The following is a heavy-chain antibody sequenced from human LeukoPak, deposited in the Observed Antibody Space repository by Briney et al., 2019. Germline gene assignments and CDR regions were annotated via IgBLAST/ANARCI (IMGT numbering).Heavy chain of an antibody. Sequence: GGSLRLSCAASGFTLSDHYMDWVRQAPGRGLEWVARTRDKANSYTTGYAASVQGRFTISRDDSKSSVYLQMDSLKTEDTAVYYCARRGSGSYFPLDYWGQGTLVTVSS. J-gene: IGHJ4*02. CDR1: GFTLSDHY. V-gene: IGHV3-72*01. CDR3: ARRGSGSYFPLDY. CDR2: TRDKANSYTT. D-gene: IGHD1-26*01.